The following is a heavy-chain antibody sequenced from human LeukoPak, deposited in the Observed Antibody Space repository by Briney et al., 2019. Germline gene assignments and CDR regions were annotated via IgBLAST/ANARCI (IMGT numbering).Heavy chain of an antibody. CDR2: ISYDGSNK. D-gene: IGHD1-26*01. CDR3: AKGSYSGSYLGY. V-gene: IGHV3-30*04. CDR1: GFTFSSYA. J-gene: IGHJ4*02. Sequence: GGSLRLSCAASGFTFSSYAMHWVRQAPGKGLEWVAVISYDGSNKYYADSVKGRFTISRDNSKNTLYLQMNSLRAEDTAVYYCAKGSYSGSYLGYWGQGTLVTVSS.